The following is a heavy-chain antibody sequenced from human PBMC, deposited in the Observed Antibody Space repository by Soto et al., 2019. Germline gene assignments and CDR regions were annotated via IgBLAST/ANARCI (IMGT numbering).Heavy chain of an antibody. CDR1: GGAFNIYG. CDR3: ARAYYYDSSGIHAFDI. J-gene: IGHJ3*02. Sequence: VKVSCKASGGAFNIYGISWVRQAPGQGLEWMGGIIPIFGTANYAQKFQGRVTITADESTSTAYMELSSLRSEDRAVYYCARAYYYDSSGIHAFDIWGQGTMVTVSS. CDR2: IIPIFGTA. V-gene: IGHV1-69*13. D-gene: IGHD3-22*01.